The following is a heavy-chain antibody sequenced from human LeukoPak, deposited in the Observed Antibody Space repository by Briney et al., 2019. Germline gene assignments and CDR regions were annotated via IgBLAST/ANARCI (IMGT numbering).Heavy chain of an antibody. J-gene: IGHJ4*02. CDR1: GVSFNDYY. Sequence: PSESLSLTCAVSGVSFNDYYWSWVRHTPGKGLEWIGEINHSGYTNDSPSLKSRVTLSIDTSRNQFSLNLRSVTVADAGIYFCTRMTSGHDYWGQGTLVTVSA. CDR2: INHSGYT. D-gene: IGHD3-10*01. CDR3: TRMTSGHDY. V-gene: IGHV4-34*01.